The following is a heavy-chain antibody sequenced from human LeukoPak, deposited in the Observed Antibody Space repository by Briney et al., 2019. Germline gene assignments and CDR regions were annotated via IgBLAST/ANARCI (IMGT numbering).Heavy chain of an antibody. D-gene: IGHD2-15*01. CDR3: AKAHYCSGGSCYSEYYYYYYGMDV. V-gene: IGHV3-30-3*01. J-gene: IGHJ6*02. CDR2: ISYDGSNK. CDR1: GFTFSSYA. Sequence: PGRSLRLSCAAFGFTFSSYAMHWVRQAPGKGLEWVAVISYDGSNKYYADSVKGRFTISRDNSKNTLYLQMNSLRAEDTAVYYCAKAHYCSGGSCYSEYYYYYYGMDVWGQGTTVTVSS.